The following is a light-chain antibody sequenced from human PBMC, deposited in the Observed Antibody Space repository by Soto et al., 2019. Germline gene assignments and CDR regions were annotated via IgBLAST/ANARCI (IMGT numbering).Light chain of an antibody. Sequence: QSLLRLLGSVCGSPGWSSTVSCTGIISDVGGSNYVSWYQQHPGKAPRLIIFDVNNRPSGVSPRFSGSKSGNTASLTISGLQAEDDAHYFCTSYRRGPLYVFGTGTKVTVL. CDR2: DVN. CDR3: TSYRRGPLYV. J-gene: IGLJ1*01. CDR1: ISDVGGSNY. V-gene: IGLV2-14*03.